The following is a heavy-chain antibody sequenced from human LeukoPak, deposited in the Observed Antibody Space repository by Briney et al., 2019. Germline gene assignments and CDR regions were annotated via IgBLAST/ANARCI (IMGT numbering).Heavy chain of an antibody. CDR2: IKQDGSDK. V-gene: IGHV3-7*01. J-gene: IGHJ5*02. Sequence: GGSLRLSCAASGFTFSSYWMSWVRQPPGKGLEWVANIKQDGSDKYYVDSVKGRFTISRDNAKNSLYLQMNSLRAEDTAVYYCARYRGYGWFDPWGQGTLVTVSS. D-gene: IGHD1-1*01. CDR3: ARYRGYGWFDP. CDR1: GFTFSSYW.